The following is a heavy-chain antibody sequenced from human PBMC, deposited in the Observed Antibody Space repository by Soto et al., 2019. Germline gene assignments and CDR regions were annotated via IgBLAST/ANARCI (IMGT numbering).Heavy chain of an antibody. CDR1: GFTFSSYA. D-gene: IGHD6-13*01. Sequence: EVQLLESGGGWLQPGGSLRPSCAASGFTFSSYAMNWVRQAPGKGLEWVSGITGSGAGSYYSDSVKGRFTISRDNSKNTLYLQMNSLRAEDTAVYYCAKAYSNSWPNDWFDPWGQGTLVTVSS. CDR3: AKAYSNSWPNDWFDP. CDR2: ITGSGAGS. V-gene: IGHV3-23*01. J-gene: IGHJ5*02.